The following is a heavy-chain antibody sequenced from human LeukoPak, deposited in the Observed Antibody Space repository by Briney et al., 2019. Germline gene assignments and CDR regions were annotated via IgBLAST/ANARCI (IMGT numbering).Heavy chain of an antibody. V-gene: IGHV3-30*18. CDR1: GFTLSSFG. Sequence: PRRSLRLSCTASGFTLSSFGMYWVRQAPGKGLEWVAVISDDESNRYYADSVKGRFTISRDNSKNTLYLQMNSLRAEDTAVYYCAKDADTATIIYWYFDLWGRGTLVTVSS. J-gene: IGHJ2*01. CDR3: AKDADTATIIYWYFDL. D-gene: IGHD5-18*01. CDR2: ISDDESNR.